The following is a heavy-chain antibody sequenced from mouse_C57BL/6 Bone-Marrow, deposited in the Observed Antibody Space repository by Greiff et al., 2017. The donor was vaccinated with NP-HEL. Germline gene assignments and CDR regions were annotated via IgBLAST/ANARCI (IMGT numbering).Heavy chain of an antibody. CDR3: ARDDTTVVGPDYFDY. V-gene: IGHV1-64*01. CDR2: IHPNSGST. J-gene: IGHJ2*01. CDR1: GYTFTSYW. Sequence: VQLQQPGAELVKPGASVKLSCKASGYTFTSYWMHWVKQRPGQGLEWIGMIHPNSGSTNYNEKFKSKATLTVDKSSSTAYMQLSSLTSEDSAVYYCARDDTTVVGPDYFDYWGQGTTLTVSS. D-gene: IGHD1-1*01.